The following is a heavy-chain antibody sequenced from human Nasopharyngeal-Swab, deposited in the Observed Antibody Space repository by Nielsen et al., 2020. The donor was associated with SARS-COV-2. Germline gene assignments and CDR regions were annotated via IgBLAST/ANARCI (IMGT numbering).Heavy chain of an antibody. Sequence: ESLKISCAVYGGSFSGYYWSWIRQSPGKGLEWIGEINHSGSINYNLSLKRRVTISVETSKNQFSLKLSSVTAADTAVYYCARGRGITVTTPSPVFDYWGQRTLVTVSP. CDR3: ARGRGITVTTPSPVFDY. V-gene: IGHV4-34*01. J-gene: IGHJ4*02. CDR2: INHSGSI. D-gene: IGHD1-20*01. CDR1: GGSFSGYY.